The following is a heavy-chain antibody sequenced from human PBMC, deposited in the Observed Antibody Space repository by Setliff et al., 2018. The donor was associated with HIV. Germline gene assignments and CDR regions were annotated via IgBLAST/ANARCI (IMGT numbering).Heavy chain of an antibody. D-gene: IGHD2-15*01. CDR2: ISYDGTNK. CDR3: AKDGISGGSYPPYYFDY. CDR1: EFTFSSYA. Sequence: GGSLRLSCAASEFTFSSYAMHWVRQAPGKGLEWVSVISYDGTNKYYADSVKGRFTISRDNSKNTLYLQMNRLRVDDTAVYYCAKDGISGGSYPPYYFDYWGHGTLVTVSS. V-gene: IGHV3-30*04. J-gene: IGHJ4*01.